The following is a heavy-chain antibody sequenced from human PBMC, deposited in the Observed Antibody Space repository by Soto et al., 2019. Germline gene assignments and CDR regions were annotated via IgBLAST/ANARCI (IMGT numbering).Heavy chain of an antibody. D-gene: IGHD3-10*01. V-gene: IGHV4-34*01. CDR1: GASISGYY. J-gene: IGHJ4*02. CDR2: IDPSGST. CDR3: ARSSWFQSLRAALGY. Sequence: QMQLHQWGAGPLKASETLSLTCTVSGASISGYYWAWLRQPPWQGLEWIGEIDPSGSTNYSPSLKSRVTMSIDTSKSQVSLQLTSLTAADTATYFCARSSWFQSLRAALGYWGQGSLVTVS.